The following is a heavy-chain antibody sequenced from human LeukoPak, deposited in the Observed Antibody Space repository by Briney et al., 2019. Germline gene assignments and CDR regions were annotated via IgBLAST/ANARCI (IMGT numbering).Heavy chain of an antibody. D-gene: IGHD5-18*01. CDR2: ISAYNGNT. CDR1: GHTFTSYG. Sequence: ASVKVSCKASGHTFTSYGISWVRQAPGQGLEWMGWISAYNGNTNYAQKLQGRVTMTTDTSTSTAYMELRSLRSDDTAVYYCARDSSGYSYGLYYFDYWGQGTLVTVSS. V-gene: IGHV1-18*01. CDR3: ARDSSGYSYGLYYFDY. J-gene: IGHJ4*02.